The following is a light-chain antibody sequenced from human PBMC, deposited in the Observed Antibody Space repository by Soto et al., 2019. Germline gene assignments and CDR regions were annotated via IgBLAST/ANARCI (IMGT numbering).Light chain of an antibody. Sequence: QSALTQPASVSASPGQSITISCTGTSTDVGDYNYVSWYQQHPGKAPKLMIYEVSNRPSGVSNRFSGSKSGNTASLTISGLQAEDEADYYCSSYTSSSTLVFGGGTKLTVL. CDR1: STDVGDYNY. CDR2: EVS. V-gene: IGLV2-14*01. CDR3: SSYTSSSTLV. J-gene: IGLJ2*01.